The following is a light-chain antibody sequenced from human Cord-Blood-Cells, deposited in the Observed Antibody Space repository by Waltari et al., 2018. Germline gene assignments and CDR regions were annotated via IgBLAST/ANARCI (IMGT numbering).Light chain of an antibody. J-gene: IGKJ3*01. V-gene: IGKV2-28*01. CDR2: LGS. CDR1: QSLLHSNGYNY. CDR3: MQALQTPFT. Sequence: DIVMTQSTLSLPVPPGEPASISFRSSQSLLHSNGYNYLDWYLQKPGQSPQLLIYLGSNRASGVPDRFSGSGSGTDFTLKISRVEAEDVGVYYCMQALQTPFTFGPGTKVDIK.